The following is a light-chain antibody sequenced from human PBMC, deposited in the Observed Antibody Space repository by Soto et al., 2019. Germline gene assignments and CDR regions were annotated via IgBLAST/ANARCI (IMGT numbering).Light chain of an antibody. CDR3: QQGHNWPLT. Sequence: EIGMTQSPATLSLSPGERAALSCRASQSINSELAWYQQKPGQPPRLLIYGASTRATGVPDRFTGRESGSEFTLTISGLQSEDFAVYYCQQGHNWPLTFGQGTRLEI. CDR2: GAS. CDR1: QSINSE. V-gene: IGKV3-15*01. J-gene: IGKJ2*01.